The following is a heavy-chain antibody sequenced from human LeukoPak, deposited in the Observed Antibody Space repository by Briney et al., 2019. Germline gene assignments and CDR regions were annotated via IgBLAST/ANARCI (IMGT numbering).Heavy chain of an antibody. D-gene: IGHD3-3*01. J-gene: IGHJ5*02. Sequence: PSETLSLTCTVSGGSISSYYWSWIRQPPGKGLEWIGYIYYSGSTNYNPSLKSRVTISVDTSKNQFSLKLSSVTAADTAVYYCARDRRALSLGYDFWSGYLFGWFDPWGQGTLVTVSS. CDR2: IYYSGST. V-gene: IGHV4-59*01. CDR1: GGSISSYY. CDR3: ARDRRALSLGYDFWSGYLFGWFDP.